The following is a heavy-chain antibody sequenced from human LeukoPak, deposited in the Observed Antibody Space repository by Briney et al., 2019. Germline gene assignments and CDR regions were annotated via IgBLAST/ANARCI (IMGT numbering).Heavy chain of an antibody. Sequence: GESLKISCKASGYSFDYYWIAWVRQMPGKGLEWMGIIYPDDSDRTYSPSFQGQVTISVDTSINTAYLQWSSLKASNTAIYYCARVGSVTNFGVVSYYFDYWGQGTLVTVSS. D-gene: IGHD3-3*01. CDR1: GYSFDYYW. CDR2: IYPDDSDR. V-gene: IGHV5-51*01. J-gene: IGHJ4*02. CDR3: ARVGSVTNFGVVSYYFDY.